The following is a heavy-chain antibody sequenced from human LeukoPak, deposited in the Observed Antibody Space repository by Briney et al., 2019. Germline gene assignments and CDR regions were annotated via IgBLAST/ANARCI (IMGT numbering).Heavy chain of an antibody. V-gene: IGHV3-30-3*01. CDR2: ISFDGSNE. CDR1: GFTFHKHA. CDR3: AKVLGYGSGWSGDH. J-gene: IGHJ4*02. D-gene: IGHD6-19*01. Sequence: GGSLRLSCAASGFTFHKHAMEWVPQAPGKGLEWVAIISFDGSNEYYADSVKSRFTISRDNSKNTLYLQMNSLRVEDTAVYYCAKVLGYGSGWSGDHWGQGTLVTVSS.